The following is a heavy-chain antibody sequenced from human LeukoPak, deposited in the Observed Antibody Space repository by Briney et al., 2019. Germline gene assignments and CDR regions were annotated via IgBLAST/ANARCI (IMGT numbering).Heavy chain of an antibody. CDR3: ARGLPYSSSWLSWFDP. Sequence: PSETLSLTCAVYGGSFSGYYWSWIRQPPGKGLEWIGEISHSGSTNYNPSLKSRVTISVDTSKNQFSLKVRSVTAADTALYYCARGLPYSSSWLSWFDPWGEGTLVSVSS. D-gene: IGHD6-13*01. CDR1: GGSFSGYY. V-gene: IGHV4-34*01. CDR2: ISHSGST. J-gene: IGHJ5*02.